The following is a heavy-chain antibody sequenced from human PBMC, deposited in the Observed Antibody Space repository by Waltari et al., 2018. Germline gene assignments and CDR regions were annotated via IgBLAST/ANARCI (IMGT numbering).Heavy chain of an antibody. J-gene: IGHJ4*02. CDR3: ARVASSGLYLDY. Sequence: EVQLVESGGGLVKPGGSLRLSCAASGFVFSTYSVAWVRQAPGRGLDWVSSSTSSGRHVFDTDPLTGRFTSSRDNANIALFLQMDSLRADDTALYFCARVASSGLYLDYWGQGTLVTVSS. D-gene: IGHD6-25*01. CDR1: GFVFSTYS. V-gene: IGHV3-21*01. CDR2: STSSGRHV.